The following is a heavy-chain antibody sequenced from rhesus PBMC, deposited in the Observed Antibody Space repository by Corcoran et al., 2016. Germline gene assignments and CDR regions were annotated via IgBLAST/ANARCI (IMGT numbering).Heavy chain of an antibody. V-gene: IGHV4S10*01. CDR3: MRALTAYYYGLDS. Sequence: QEQLQESGPGVVKPSETLSLTCAVSGGSISDSYRWSWIRQPPGKGLEWIGYIHGSSMSTNYNPSLKSRVTISRDTSKNQFSLKVNSVTAADTAVYYCMRALTAYYYGLDSWGQGVVVTVSS. D-gene: IGHD7-45*01. CDR2: IHGSSMST. CDR1: GGSISDSYR. J-gene: IGHJ6*01.